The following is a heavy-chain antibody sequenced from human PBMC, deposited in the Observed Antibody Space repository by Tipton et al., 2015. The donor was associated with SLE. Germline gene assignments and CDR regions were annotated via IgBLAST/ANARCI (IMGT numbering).Heavy chain of an antibody. CDR3: ARDEPTKYYYGPGRPEKWFDP. Sequence: TLSLTCTVSGGSITSSPCYWGWIRQPPGKGLEWIGSVYYSGGAFYNPSLRSRVTISLDTSKNQFSLDLRSVTAADTATYYCARDEPTKYYYGPGRPEKWFDPWGQGSLVTVSS. D-gene: IGHD3-10*01. J-gene: IGHJ5*02. CDR1: GGSITSSPCY. V-gene: IGHV4-39*07. CDR2: VYYSGGA.